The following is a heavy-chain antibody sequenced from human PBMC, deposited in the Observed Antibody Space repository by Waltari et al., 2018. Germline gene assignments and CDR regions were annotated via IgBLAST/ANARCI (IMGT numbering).Heavy chain of an antibody. Sequence: EVQLLESGGGLVEPGGSLRLSCAASGFTFGSFAMTWVRQAPGKGLEWVATISNTGGARFYAASVKGRFTVSRDFSKKTVALQLTSLRADDTALYYCVKEMIYGDYPDFWGQGTLVTVSS. J-gene: IGHJ1*01. CDR1: GFTFGSFA. V-gene: IGHV3-23*01. D-gene: IGHD4-17*01. CDR2: ISNTGGAR. CDR3: VKEMIYGDYPDF.